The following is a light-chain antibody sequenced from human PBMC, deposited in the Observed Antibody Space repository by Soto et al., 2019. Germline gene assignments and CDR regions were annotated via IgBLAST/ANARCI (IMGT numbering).Light chain of an antibody. J-gene: IGKJ5*01. CDR2: GAS. CDR3: QQYNNWPPTT. Sequence: EIVMTQSPATLSVSPGERATLSCRASQSVSSNFAWYQQKPGQAPRLLIYGASTRATGIPARFSGSGSGTEFNLTISSLQSEDFAVYYCQQYNNWPPTTFGQGTRLEIK. V-gene: IGKV3-15*01. CDR1: QSVSSN.